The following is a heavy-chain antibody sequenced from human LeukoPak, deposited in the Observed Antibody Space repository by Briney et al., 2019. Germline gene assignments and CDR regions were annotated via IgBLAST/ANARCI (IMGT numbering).Heavy chain of an antibody. Sequence: SEILSLTCAVYGGSFSGYYWSWIRQPPGKGLEWIGEINHSGSTNYNPSLKSRVTISVDTSKNQFSLKLSSVTAADTAVYYCARTRSIAARGFDYWGQGTLVTVSS. D-gene: IGHD6-6*01. V-gene: IGHV4-34*01. CDR2: INHSGST. J-gene: IGHJ4*02. CDR1: GGSFSGYY. CDR3: ARTRSIAARGFDY.